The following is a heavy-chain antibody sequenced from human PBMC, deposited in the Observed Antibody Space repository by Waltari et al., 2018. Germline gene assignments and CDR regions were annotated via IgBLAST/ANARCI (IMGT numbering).Heavy chain of an antibody. CDR3: ARGPLDYDSDWTTHYFCYHPLDV. J-gene: IGHJ6*02. D-gene: IGHD2-2*01. V-gene: IGHV4-61*02. CDR2: VFASGRT. CDR1: DDSVNSDDYY. Sequence: VQLQESGPGLVKPSQTLSLTCSVSDDSVNSDDYYWSWIGLPAGGRLEWIGHVFASGRTKYNPSLGGRVTMSKDASRKQVFMQLNYMTAADTAVYYCARGPLDYDSDWTTHYFCYHPLDVWGPGTTVIVSS.